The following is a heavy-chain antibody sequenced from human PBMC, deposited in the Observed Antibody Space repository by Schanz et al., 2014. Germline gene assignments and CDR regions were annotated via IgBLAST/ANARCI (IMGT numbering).Heavy chain of an antibody. CDR1: GLTFSNHA. Sequence: DVQLAESGGGLVQPGGSLRLSCAASGLTFSNHAMSWVRQAPGKGLEWVSAISGSGDNTFYADSVRGRFTISRDNSRNTLYLQMNSLRAEDTAVYYCAKDFTGSGIFFNSWGQGTLVSVSS. D-gene: IGHD3-10*01. V-gene: IGHV3-23*04. CDR2: ISGSGDNT. CDR3: AKDFTGSGIFFNS. J-gene: IGHJ5*01.